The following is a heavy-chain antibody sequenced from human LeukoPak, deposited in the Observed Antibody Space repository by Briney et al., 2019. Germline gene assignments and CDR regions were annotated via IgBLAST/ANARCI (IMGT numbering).Heavy chain of an antibody. Sequence: GASVKVSCKASGGTFSSYAISWVRQAPGQGLEWMGGIIPIFGTANYAQKFQGRVTITADESTSTAYMELSSLRSEDTAVYYCAREKIGIAVAGYRTYFDYWGQGTLVTVSS. CDR2: IIPIFGTA. J-gene: IGHJ4*02. V-gene: IGHV1-69*13. CDR3: AREKIGIAVAGYRTYFDY. CDR1: GGTFSSYA. D-gene: IGHD6-19*01.